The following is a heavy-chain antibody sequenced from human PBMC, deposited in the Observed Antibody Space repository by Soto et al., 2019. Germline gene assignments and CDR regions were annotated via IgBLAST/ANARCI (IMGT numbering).Heavy chain of an antibody. Sequence: EVQVVESGGGLVQPGGSLRLSCAASGFTFSSYWMTWVRQAPGKGLEWVANMKQDGSETYYVDSVKGRFTISRDNAKNSLYLQMNSRRADDTAVYFCARGRGMDVWGQGTTVTVSS. CDR2: MKQDGSET. J-gene: IGHJ6*02. CDR3: ARGRGMDV. CDR1: GFTFSSYW. V-gene: IGHV3-7*01.